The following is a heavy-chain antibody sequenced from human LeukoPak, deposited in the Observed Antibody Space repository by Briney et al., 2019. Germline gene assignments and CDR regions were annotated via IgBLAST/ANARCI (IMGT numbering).Heavy chain of an antibody. CDR3: VNGAATGLIDY. CDR1: GFTFSNYA. Sequence: GGSLRLSCSASGFTFSNYAIHWVRQTPGKGLEYVSAISNNEVVTYYADSVKGRFTISRDNSKNTAYLQMSSLRAEDTAVYYCVNGAATGLIDYWGQGTLVSVSS. CDR2: ISNNEVVT. J-gene: IGHJ4*02. D-gene: IGHD2-15*01. V-gene: IGHV3-64D*06.